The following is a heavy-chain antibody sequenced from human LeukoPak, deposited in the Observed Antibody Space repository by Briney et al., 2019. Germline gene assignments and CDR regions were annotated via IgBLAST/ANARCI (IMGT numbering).Heavy chain of an antibody. CDR2: ISSSSRYI. CDR1: GFTFSVYS. CDR3: ARDAYGDRFFDY. V-gene: IGHV3-21*01. D-gene: IGHD4-17*01. J-gene: IGHJ4*02. Sequence: GGSLGLSCAASGFTFSVYSMNWVRQAPGKGLEWVSSISSSSRYIYYADSVRGRFTISRDNAKNSLYLQMNSLRAEDTAVYYCARDAYGDRFFDYWGQGTLVTVS.